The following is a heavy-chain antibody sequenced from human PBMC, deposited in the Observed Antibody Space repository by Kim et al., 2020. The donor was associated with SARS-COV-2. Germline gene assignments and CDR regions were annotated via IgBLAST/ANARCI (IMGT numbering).Heavy chain of an antibody. D-gene: IGHD6-13*01. J-gene: IGHJ6*02. V-gene: IGHV4-30-4*01. CDR2: IYYSGST. CDR3: ARGRWYSSSSKNGMDV. Sequence: SETLSLTCTVSGGSISSGDYYWSWIRQPPGKGLEWIGYIYYSGSTYYNPSLKSRVTISVDTSKNQFSLKLSSVTAADTAVYYCARGRWYSSSSKNGMDVWGQGTTVTVSS. CDR1: GGSISSGDYY.